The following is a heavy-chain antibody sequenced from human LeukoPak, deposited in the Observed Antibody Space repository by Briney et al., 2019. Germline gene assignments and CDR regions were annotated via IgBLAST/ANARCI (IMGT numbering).Heavy chain of an antibody. V-gene: IGHV4-39*01. Sequence: SSETLSLTCAVSGGSISSSSYYWGWIRQPPGKGLEWVGSIYYSGSTYYNPSLKSRVTISVDTSKNQFSLKLSSVTAAETLVYYCARHLGSGGLDAFDIRGQGTMVTVSS. D-gene: IGHD3-10*01. J-gene: IGHJ3*02. CDR3: ARHLGSGGLDAFDI. CDR1: GGSISSSSYY. CDR2: IYYSGST.